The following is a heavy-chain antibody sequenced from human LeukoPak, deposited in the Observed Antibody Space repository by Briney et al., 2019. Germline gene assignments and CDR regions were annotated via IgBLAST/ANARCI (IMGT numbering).Heavy chain of an antibody. V-gene: IGHV4-4*02. D-gene: IGHD2-15*01. CDR1: GGSISSSNW. CDR2: IYHSGST. Sequence: SETLSLNCAVSGGSISSSNWWSWVRQPPGKGLEWIGEIYHSGSTNYNPSLKSRVTISVDKSKNQFSLKLSSVTAADTAVYYCARAVCSGGSCYDWFDPWGQGTLVTVSS. CDR3: ARAVCSGGSCYDWFDP. J-gene: IGHJ5*02.